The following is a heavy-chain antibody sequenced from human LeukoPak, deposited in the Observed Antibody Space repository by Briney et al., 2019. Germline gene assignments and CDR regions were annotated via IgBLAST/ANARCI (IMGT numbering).Heavy chain of an antibody. Sequence: GGALRLSCEASGFTFSTYNMNWVRQAPGQRLEWVSSITSSSSYAFYADSVKGRFTISRDNSKNTLYLQMNSLRAEDTAVYYCAKDDTPSVLIAVAIPGSSFDYWGQGTLVTVSS. J-gene: IGHJ4*02. CDR3: AKDDTPSVLIAVAIPGSSFDY. CDR2: ITSSSSYA. D-gene: IGHD6-19*01. V-gene: IGHV3-21*04. CDR1: GFTFSTYN.